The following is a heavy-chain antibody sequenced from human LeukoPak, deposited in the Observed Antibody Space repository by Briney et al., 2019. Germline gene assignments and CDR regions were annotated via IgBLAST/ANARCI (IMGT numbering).Heavy chain of an antibody. V-gene: IGHV4-59*01. Sequence: SETLSHTCTVSGGSISSYYWSWIRQPPGKGLEWIGYIYYSGSTNYNPSLKSRVTISVDTSKNQFSLKLSSVTAADTAVYYCARDPWFDPWGQGTLVTVSS. CDR1: GGSISSYY. CDR2: IYYSGST. J-gene: IGHJ5*02. CDR3: ARDPWFDP.